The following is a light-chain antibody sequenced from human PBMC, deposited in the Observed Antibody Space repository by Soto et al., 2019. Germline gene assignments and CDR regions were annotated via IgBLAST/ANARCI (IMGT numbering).Light chain of an antibody. J-gene: IGKJ4*01. Sequence: DVQMTQSPSSLSAFVGDRVTITCRASQGIASYSAWFQQKPGKVPKLLIYATSTLQSGVLSRFSGSGSGTDFTLTISRLQHEDVATYYCQKYNTAPLTFGGGTKVEIK. CDR2: ATS. V-gene: IGKV1-27*01. CDR3: QKYNTAPLT. CDR1: QGIASY.